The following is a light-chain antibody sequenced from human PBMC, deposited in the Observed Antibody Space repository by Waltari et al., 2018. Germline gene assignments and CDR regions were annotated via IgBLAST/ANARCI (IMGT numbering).Light chain of an antibody. J-gene: IGLJ2*01. CDR2: RDI. Sequence: YEMTQPPLVSLYPGQTASITSTGCNLQYKYVYWYQHKPGKSPLLILYRDIERPSGIPERFSGSNSGNTATLTISETQAMDEADYYCQACDTSTGVVFGGGTKLTVL. V-gene: IGLV3-1*01. CDR3: QACDTSTGVV. CDR1: NLQYKY.